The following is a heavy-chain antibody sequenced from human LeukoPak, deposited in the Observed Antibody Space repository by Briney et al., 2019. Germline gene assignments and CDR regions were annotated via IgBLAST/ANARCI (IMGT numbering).Heavy chain of an antibody. J-gene: IGHJ6*02. CDR2: ISVNSGNT. Sequence: ASVKVSCKASGYTFTSYAISWVRQAPGQGLEWMGWISVNSGNTNYAQKFQARVAMTTDTSTSTAYMELRSLRSGDTAVYYCARETRSWNGCDYSYYGMDVWGQGTTVTVSS. D-gene: IGHD1-1*01. V-gene: IGHV1-18*01. CDR1: GYTFTSYA. CDR3: ARETRSWNGCDYSYYGMDV.